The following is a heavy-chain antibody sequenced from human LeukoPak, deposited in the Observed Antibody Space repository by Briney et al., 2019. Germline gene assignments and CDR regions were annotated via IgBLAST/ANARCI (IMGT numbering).Heavy chain of an antibody. J-gene: IGHJ3*02. CDR2: FDPEDGET. CDR1: GYTLTELS. V-gene: IGHV1-24*01. D-gene: IGHD3-16*02. Sequence: ASVKVSCKVSGYTLTELSMHWVRQAPGKGLEWMGGFDPEDGETIYAQKFQGRVTMTEDTSTDTAYMELSSLRSEDTAVYYCATDSPYDYVWGSYRSPPAFDIRGQGTMVTVSS. CDR3: ATDSPYDYVWGSYRSPPAFDI.